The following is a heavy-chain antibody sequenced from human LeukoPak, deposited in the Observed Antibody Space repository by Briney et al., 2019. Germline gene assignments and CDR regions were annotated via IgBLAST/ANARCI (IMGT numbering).Heavy chain of an antibody. D-gene: IGHD2-2*01. CDR1: GFTFDDYA. CDR2: ISWNSGSI. CDR3: AKDVPAAYFDY. Sequence: GGSLRLSCAASGFTFDDYAMHWVRQAPGKGLEWVSGISWNSGSIGYADSVKGRFTISRDNSKNTLYLQVNSLRAEDTAVYFCAKDVPAAYFDYWGQGTVVTVSS. V-gene: IGHV3-9*01. J-gene: IGHJ4*02.